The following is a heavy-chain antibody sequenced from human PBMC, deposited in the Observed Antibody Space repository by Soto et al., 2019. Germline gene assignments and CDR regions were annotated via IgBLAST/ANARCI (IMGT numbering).Heavy chain of an antibody. CDR1: GGSISSSNW. CDR2: IYHSGST. J-gene: IGHJ3*02. D-gene: IGHD2-2*03. CDR3: ARAAVDIVVVPAAMSFDI. Sequence: QVQLQESGPGLVKPSGTLSLTCAVSGGSISSSNWWSWVRQPPGKGLEWIGEIYHSGSTNYNPSLKSRVTIAVDKSKNQFSLKLSSVTAADTAVYYCARAAVDIVVVPAAMSFDIWGQGTMVTVSS. V-gene: IGHV4-4*02.